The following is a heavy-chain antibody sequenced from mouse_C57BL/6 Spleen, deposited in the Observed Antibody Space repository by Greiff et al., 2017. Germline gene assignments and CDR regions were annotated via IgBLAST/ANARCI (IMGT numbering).Heavy chain of an antibody. D-gene: IGHD1-1*01. CDR1: GYSFTGYY. CDR2: IYPYNGVS. V-gene: IGHV1-31*01. CDR3: ARSDYYGSSYWYFDV. J-gene: IGHJ1*03. Sequence: VQLKQSGPELVKPGASVKISCKASGYSFTGYYMHWVKQSHGNIPDWIGYIYPYNGVSSYNQKFKGKATLTVDKSSSTAYMELRSLTSEDSAVYYCARSDYYGSSYWYFDVWGTGTTVTVSS.